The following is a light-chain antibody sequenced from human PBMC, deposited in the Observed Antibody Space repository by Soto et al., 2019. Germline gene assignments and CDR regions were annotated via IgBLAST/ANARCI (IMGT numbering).Light chain of an antibody. Sequence: AIQMTHSPSSLSASVGDRVIITCRASLAIRNDLGWCQQKPGKAPKLLVYAASRLQSGVPSRFSGSGSGTNFTLTISSLQPEDFATYYCLQDYNYPYTFGQGTRLEIK. J-gene: IGKJ5*01. CDR3: LQDYNYPYT. CDR2: AAS. CDR1: LAIRND. V-gene: IGKV1-6*02.